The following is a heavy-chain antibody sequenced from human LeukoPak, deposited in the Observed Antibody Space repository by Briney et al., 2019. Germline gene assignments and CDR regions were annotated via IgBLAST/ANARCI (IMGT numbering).Heavy chain of an antibody. CDR3: ARYYYDSSGSYYGMDV. CDR1: GFTFSSYW. CDR2: IKQDGSEK. Sequence: PGGSLRLSCAASGFTFSSYWMSWVRQAPGKGLEWVANIKQDGSEKYYADSVKGRFTISRDNSKNTLYLQMNSLRAEDTAVYYCARYYYDSSGSYYGMDVWGQGTTVTVSS. D-gene: IGHD3-22*01. J-gene: IGHJ6*02. V-gene: IGHV3-7*01.